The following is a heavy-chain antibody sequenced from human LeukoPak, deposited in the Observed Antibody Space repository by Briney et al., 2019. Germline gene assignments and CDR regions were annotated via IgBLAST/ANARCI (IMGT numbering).Heavy chain of an antibody. V-gene: IGHV3-30*03. CDR2: ISYDGSNK. CDR3: ARDYHALYSSSWYDY. D-gene: IGHD6-13*01. CDR1: GFTFSSYG. Sequence: PGGSLRLSCAASGFTFSSYGMHWVRQALGKGLEWVAVISYDGSNKYYADSVKGRFTISRDNSKNTLYLQMNSLRAEDTAVYYCARDYHALYSSSWYDYWGQGTLVTVSS. J-gene: IGHJ4*02.